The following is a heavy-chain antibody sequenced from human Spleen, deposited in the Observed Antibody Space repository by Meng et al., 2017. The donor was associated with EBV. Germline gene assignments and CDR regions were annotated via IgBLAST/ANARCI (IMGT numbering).Heavy chain of an antibody. J-gene: IGHJ5*02. D-gene: IGHD1-14*01. Sequence: VQLVGSGGGVVQAGRSLRLSCAASGFTFSSHGFHWVRQAPGKGPEWVAIIPSDASHNKYYADSVKGRFTISRDNSKNTLFLQMNNLRAEDTAVYYCARDLSGRFDPWGQGTLVTVSS. CDR2: IPSDASHNK. V-gene: IGHV3-30*03. CDR1: GFTFSSHG. CDR3: ARDLSGRFDP.